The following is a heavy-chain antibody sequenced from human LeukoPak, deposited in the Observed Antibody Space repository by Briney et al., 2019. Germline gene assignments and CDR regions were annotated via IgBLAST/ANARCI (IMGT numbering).Heavy chain of an antibody. CDR2: ISGSGGST. V-gene: IGHV3-23*01. J-gene: IGHJ4*02. CDR3: AKDRSRGSGSYYS. D-gene: IGHD3-10*01. Sequence: PGGSLRLFCGASGFTFSSYAMSWVREAPGKGLVGVSAISGSGGSTYYADSVKGRFTISRDNSKNTLYLQMNSLRAEDTAVYYCAKDRSRGSGSYYSWGQGTLVTVSS. CDR1: GFTFSSYA.